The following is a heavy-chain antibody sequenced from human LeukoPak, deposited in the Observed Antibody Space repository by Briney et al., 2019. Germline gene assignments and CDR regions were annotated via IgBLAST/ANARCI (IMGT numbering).Heavy chain of an antibody. CDR3: AKWGRHGSEPPNYYGMDV. J-gene: IGHJ6*02. CDR2: IYYSGST. V-gene: IGHV4-31*11. D-gene: IGHD2-15*01. CDR1: GGSFNGYY. Sequence: SETLSLTCAVYGGSFNGYYWSWIRQHPGKGLEWIGYIYYSGSTYYNPSLKSRVTISVDTSKNQFSLKLSSVTAADTAVYYCAKWGRHGSEPPNYYGMDVWGQGTTVTVSS.